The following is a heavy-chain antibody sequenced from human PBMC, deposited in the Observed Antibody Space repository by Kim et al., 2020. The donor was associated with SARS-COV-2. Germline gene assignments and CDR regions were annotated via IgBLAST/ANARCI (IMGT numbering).Heavy chain of an antibody. CDR2: ISSSSSYI. Sequence: GGSLRLSCAASGFTFSSYSMNWVRQAPGKGLEWVSSISSSSSYIYYADSVKGRFTISRDNAKNSLYLQMNSLRAEDTAVYYCARDGGSYNLPKWFDPWGQGTLVTVSS. J-gene: IGHJ5*02. V-gene: IGHV3-21*01. D-gene: IGHD1-26*01. CDR1: GFTFSSYS. CDR3: ARDGGSYNLPKWFDP.